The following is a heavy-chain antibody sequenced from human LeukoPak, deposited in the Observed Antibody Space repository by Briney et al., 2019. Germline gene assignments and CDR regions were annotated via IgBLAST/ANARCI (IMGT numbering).Heavy chain of an antibody. CDR3: AGSIAAD. CDR2: INPNSGGT. CDR1: GGTFSSYA. J-gene: IGHJ4*02. Sequence: ASVKVSCKASGGTFSSYAISWVRQAPGQGLEWMGWINPNSGGTNYAQKFQGRVTMTRDTSISTAYMELSRLRSDDTAVYYCAGSIAADWGQGTLVTVSS. D-gene: IGHD6-13*01. V-gene: IGHV1-2*02.